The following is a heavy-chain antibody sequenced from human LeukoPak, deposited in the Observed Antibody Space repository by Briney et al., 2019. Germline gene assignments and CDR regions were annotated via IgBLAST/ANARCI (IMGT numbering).Heavy chain of an antibody. CDR1: GYTFTSYD. CDR2: MNPNSGNT. CDR3: ARGDFGYSGYDLADY. D-gene: IGHD5-12*01. J-gene: IGHJ4*02. Sequence: ASVKVSCKASGYTFTSYDINWVRQATGQGLEWMGWMNPNSGNTGYAQKFQGRVTMTRITSISTAYMELSSLRSEDTAVYYCARGDFGYSGYDLADYWGQGTLVTVSS. V-gene: IGHV1-8*01.